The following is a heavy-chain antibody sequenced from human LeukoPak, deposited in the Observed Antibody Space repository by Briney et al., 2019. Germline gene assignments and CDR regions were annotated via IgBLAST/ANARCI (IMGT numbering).Heavy chain of an antibody. J-gene: IGHJ4*02. D-gene: IGHD3-22*01. Sequence: GESLKISCKASGYSFTNYWIGWVRQMPGKGLEWMGIIYSADSDTRYSLSFQGQVIISADKSISTAYLQWSSLKASDTAMYYCARHSPEDSSGYYYDYWGQGTLVTVSS. CDR2: IYSADSDT. V-gene: IGHV5-51*01. CDR3: ARHSPEDSSGYYYDY. CDR1: GYSFTNYW.